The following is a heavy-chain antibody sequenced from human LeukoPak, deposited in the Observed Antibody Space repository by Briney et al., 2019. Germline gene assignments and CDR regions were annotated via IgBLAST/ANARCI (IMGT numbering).Heavy chain of an antibody. D-gene: IGHD3-16*02. V-gene: IGHV4-39*01. CDR2: IYYSGST. Sequence: PSETLSLTCTVSGGSISSSSYYWGWIRQPPGQGLEWIGSIYYSGSTYYNPSLKSRVTISIDTSKNQFSLKLSSVTAADTAVYYCARRPYVWGSYRYKEFDYWGQGTLVTVSS. CDR3: ARRPYVWGSYRYKEFDY. J-gene: IGHJ4*02. CDR1: GGSISSSSYY.